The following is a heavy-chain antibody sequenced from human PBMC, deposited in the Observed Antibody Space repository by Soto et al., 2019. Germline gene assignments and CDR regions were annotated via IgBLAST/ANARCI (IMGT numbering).Heavy chain of an antibody. CDR2: ISSSSSNI. CDR3: AREGGNSHYYYYGMGV. V-gene: IGHV3-21*01. J-gene: IGHJ6*02. CDR1: GFTFRIYS. Sequence: PVGSLRLSCAASGFTFRIYSMNWVRQAPGRGLEWVSSISSSSSNIYYADSMKGRLTISRDDAKNSLYLQINSLRVEDTAVYYCAREGGNSHYYYYGMGVWGQGTTVTVSS. D-gene: IGHD2-21*02.